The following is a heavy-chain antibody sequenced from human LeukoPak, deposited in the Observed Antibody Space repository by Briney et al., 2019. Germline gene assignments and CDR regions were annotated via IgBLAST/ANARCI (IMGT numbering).Heavy chain of an antibody. J-gene: IGHJ4*02. CDR1: GYTFTSYH. CDR3: ARSREPAYYYDSSGYYLLY. V-gene: IGHV1-46*01. D-gene: IGHD3-22*01. CDR2: INPSDGST. Sequence: ASVKVSCKASGYTFTSYHIHWVRQAPGQGLEWMGIINPSDGSTSYAQKFQGRVTMTRDTSASTVYMELSSLRSEDTAVYYCARSREPAYYYDSSGYYLLYWGQGTLVTVSS.